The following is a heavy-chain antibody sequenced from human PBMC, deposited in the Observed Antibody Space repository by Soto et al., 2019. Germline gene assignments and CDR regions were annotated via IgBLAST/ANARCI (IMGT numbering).Heavy chain of an antibody. D-gene: IGHD3-10*01. J-gene: IGHJ4*02. CDR1: GGIFSTYA. CDR2: IIPLFGTP. CDR3: ARDRDDYGSGNYYNRIDY. Sequence: SVKVSCKASGGIFSTYAISWLRQAPGQGLEWMGGIIPLFGTPNYAQRFQGRVTITADESTSTAYMELSRLRSEDTAVYYCARDRDDYGSGNYYNRIDYWGQGTLVTVSS. V-gene: IGHV1-69*13.